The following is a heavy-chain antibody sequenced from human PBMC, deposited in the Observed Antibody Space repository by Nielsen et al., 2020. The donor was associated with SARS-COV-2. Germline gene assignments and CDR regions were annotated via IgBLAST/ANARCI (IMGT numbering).Heavy chain of an antibody. V-gene: IGHV1-2*02. D-gene: IGHD5-12*01. CDR2: INPSSGDT. J-gene: IGHJ5*02. CDR3: ATVVAAPSCFDP. Sequence: ASVTVSCKASGYTFTGYYMHWVRQAPGQGLEWMGCINPSSGDTKYAQKFQGRVSMTRDTSISTGYMDLSRLTSDDTAVYYCATVVAAPSCFDPWSQGTLVTVSS. CDR1: GYTFTGYY.